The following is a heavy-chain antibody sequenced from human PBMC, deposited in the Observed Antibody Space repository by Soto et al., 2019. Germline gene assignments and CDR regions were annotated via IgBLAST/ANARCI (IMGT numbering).Heavy chain of an antibody. D-gene: IGHD2-2*01. CDR1: GFTFDAYP. CDR2: LAWDGGSI. CDR3: VRDAAFDF. V-gene: IGHV3-9*01. Sequence: EVQLVESGGGLVQPGRSLRLSCAASGFTFDAYPMHWVRQAPGKGLEWVAGLAWDGGSIEYVDSVEGRFTISRDNAKNSLYLQMSSLRDEDTALYYCVRDAAFDFWGQGTQVTVSS. J-gene: IGHJ3*01.